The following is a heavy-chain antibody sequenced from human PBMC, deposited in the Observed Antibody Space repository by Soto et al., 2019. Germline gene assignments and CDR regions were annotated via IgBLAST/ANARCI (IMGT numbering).Heavy chain of an antibody. CDR2: ISVYNGNT. CDR3: ARAGQYYDSSGYVN. J-gene: IGHJ4*02. CDR1: GYSFATSG. Sequence: QVKLVQSGTEVKKPGASLKVSCKASGYSFATSGISWVRQAPGQGLEWMRWISVYNGNTNYDQKLHDRVTMTTDTSTTTAYLELRSLRSDDTAVYYCARAGQYYDSSGYVNWGQGTLVTVSS. V-gene: IGHV1-18*01. D-gene: IGHD3-22*01.